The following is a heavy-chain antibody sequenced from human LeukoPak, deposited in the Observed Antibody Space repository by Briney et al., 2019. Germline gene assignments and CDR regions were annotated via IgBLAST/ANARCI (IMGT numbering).Heavy chain of an antibody. CDR3: ARVTPSLYNWFDP. Sequence: PSETLSLTCTVSGGSISSYYWSWIRQPPGKGLEWIGYIYYSGSTNYSPSLKSRVTISVDTSKNQFSLKLSSVTAADTAVYYCARVTPSLYNWFDPWGQGTLVTVSS. CDR1: GGSISSYY. J-gene: IGHJ5*02. V-gene: IGHV4-59*01. CDR2: IYYSGST.